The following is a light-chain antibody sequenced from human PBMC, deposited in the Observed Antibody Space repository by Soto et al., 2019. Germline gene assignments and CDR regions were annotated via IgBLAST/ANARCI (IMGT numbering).Light chain of an antibody. CDR3: QKYNSALT. J-gene: IGKJ4*01. V-gene: IGKV1-27*01. CDR2: AAS. Sequence: DIQMTQSPSSLSASVGDRVTITCRASQGISNYLAWYQQKPGKVPKLLIYAASTLQSGVPSRFSGSGSGTDVTLTISSLQPEDVATYYCQKYNSALTFGGGTKVEIK. CDR1: QGISNY.